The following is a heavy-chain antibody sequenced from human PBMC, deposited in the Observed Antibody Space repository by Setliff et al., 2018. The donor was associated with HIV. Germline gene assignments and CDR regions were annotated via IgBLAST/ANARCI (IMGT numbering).Heavy chain of an antibody. V-gene: IGHV4-39*07. CDR3: ARDGVVPAAMDYYGLDV. Sequence: LSLTCTVSGGSISSSSYYWGWIRQPPGKGLEWIGSIYYSGSTYYNPSLKSRVTISEDTSKNQFSLKLSSVTAADTAVYYCARDGVVPAAMDYYGLDVWGQGTTVTVS. J-gene: IGHJ6*02. D-gene: IGHD2-2*01. CDR1: GGSISSSSYY. CDR2: IYYSGST.